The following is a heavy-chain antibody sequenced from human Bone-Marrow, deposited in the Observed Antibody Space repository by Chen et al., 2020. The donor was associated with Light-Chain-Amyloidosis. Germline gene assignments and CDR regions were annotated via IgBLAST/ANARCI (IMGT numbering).Heavy chain of an antibody. V-gene: IGHV3-74*01. CDR2: INPDGTRV. CDR1: GFTFRTSW. D-gene: IGHD5-12*01. Sequence: DVQLLESGGGLVQPGGSLRLSCAASGFTFRTSWMHWVRQAPGQGLVWVSRINPDGTRVDYADSVGGRLTISRDDDKSTVYLQMNSLRAEDTAVYYCSREFTGYDDYWGQGTLVTVSS. CDR3: SREFTGYDDY. J-gene: IGHJ4*02.